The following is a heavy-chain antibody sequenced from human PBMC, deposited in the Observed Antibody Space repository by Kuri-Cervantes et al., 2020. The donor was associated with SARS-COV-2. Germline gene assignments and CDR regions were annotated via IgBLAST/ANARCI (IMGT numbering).Heavy chain of an antibody. D-gene: IGHD3-3*01. Sequence: SVKVSCKASGYTFTGYYMHWVRQAPGQGLEWMGWIIPILGTANYAQKFQGRVTITADKSTSTAYMELSSLRSEDTAVYYCASYRDFWSGTAGIDYWGQGTLVTVSS. CDR2: IIPILGTA. V-gene: IGHV1-69*08. CDR1: GYTFTGYY. J-gene: IGHJ4*02. CDR3: ASYRDFWSGTAGIDY.